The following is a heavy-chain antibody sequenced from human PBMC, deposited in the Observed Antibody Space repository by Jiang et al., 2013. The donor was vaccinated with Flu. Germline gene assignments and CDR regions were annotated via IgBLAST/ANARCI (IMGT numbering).Heavy chain of an antibody. J-gene: IGHJ4*02. Sequence: LEWMGWINAANGNTEYSQKFQGRVTITRDTSASTAYMELSSLRSEDTAVYYCAREAHHYFDYWGQGTLVTVSS. V-gene: IGHV1-3*01. CDR3: AREAHHYFDY. CDR2: INAANGNT.